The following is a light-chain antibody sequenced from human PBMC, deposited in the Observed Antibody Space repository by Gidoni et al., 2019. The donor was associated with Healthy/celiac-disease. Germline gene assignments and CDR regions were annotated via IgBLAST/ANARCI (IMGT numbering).Light chain of an antibody. CDR2: LGS. CDR1: QSLLHSNGYNY. Sequence: DIVMTQSPLSLPVTPGEPASISCRSSQSLLHSNGYNYLDWYLQKPGQSPQLLIYLGSNRASGVPDRFSGSGSGTEFTLKISRVEAEDVGVYYCMQALQTPPLTFXGXTKVXIK. J-gene: IGKJ4*01. V-gene: IGKV2-28*01. CDR3: MQALQTPPLT.